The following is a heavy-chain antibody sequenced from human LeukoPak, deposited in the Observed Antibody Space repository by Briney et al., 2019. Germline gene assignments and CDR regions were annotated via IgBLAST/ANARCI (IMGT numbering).Heavy chain of an antibody. Sequence: GGSLRLSCAASGFTFSSYSMNWVRQAPGKGLEWVSSISSSSTYIFYADSVKGRFTISRDNAKNSLYLQVSSLRAEDTAVFYCARGPTYYPSSGFYSEYWGQGTLVTVSS. CDR3: ARGPTYYPSSGFYSEY. J-gene: IGHJ4*02. D-gene: IGHD3-22*01. V-gene: IGHV3-21*01. CDR1: GFTFSSYS. CDR2: ISSSSTYI.